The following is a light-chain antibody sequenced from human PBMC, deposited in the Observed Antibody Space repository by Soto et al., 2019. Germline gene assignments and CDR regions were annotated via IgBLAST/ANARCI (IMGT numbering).Light chain of an antibody. CDR2: ATT. Sequence: AIQMTQSPSSLSASVGDRVTITCRASQGIRNDLGWYQQKPGHPPKLLIYATTSLQSGVPSRFSGSGSGTDFTLTISSLQPEDFVTYYCLQDYTYPLTFGGGTKVEIK. V-gene: IGKV1-6*01. CDR1: QGIRND. J-gene: IGKJ4*01. CDR3: LQDYTYPLT.